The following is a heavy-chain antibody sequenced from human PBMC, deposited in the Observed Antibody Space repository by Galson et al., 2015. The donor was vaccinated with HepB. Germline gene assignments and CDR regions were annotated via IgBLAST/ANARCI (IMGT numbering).Heavy chain of an antibody. Sequence: ALVKPTQTLTLTCSLSGLSISASGEGVGWIRQPPGKALEWLSLIYWDDTKRYRPSLENRLTITKDTSKNQVVLTMTNMDPVDTGTYYCAKLGNSFFEYWGRGTPVTVSS. CDR3: AKLGNSFFEY. J-gene: IGHJ4*02. CDR1: GLSISASGEG. D-gene: IGHD4-23*01. CDR2: IYWDDTK. V-gene: IGHV2-5*02.